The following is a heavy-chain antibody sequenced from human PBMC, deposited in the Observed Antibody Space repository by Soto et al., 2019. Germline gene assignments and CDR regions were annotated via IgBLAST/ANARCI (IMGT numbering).Heavy chain of an antibody. J-gene: IGHJ4*02. CDR1: GYTFTSYD. V-gene: IGHV1-8*01. Sequence: QVQLVQSGAEVKKPGASVKVSCKASGYTFTSYDINWVRQATGQGLEWMGWMNPNSGNTGYAQKFQGRVLRARTTPRSTGYMEMGSLRCEDAAVYYCARIGHGDYGWSQGDYWGQGTLVTVSS. CDR3: ARIGHGDYGWSQGDY. CDR2: MNPNSGNT. D-gene: IGHD4-17*01.